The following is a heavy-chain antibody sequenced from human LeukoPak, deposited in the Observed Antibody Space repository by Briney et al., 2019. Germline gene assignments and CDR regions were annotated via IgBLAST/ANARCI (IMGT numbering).Heavy chain of an antibody. CDR3: ARRDCSGGTCRTRIFDY. Sequence: GASVKVSCKASGYTFTSYDINWVRQATGQGLEWMGWMNPNSGNTGYAQKFQGRVTITGNTSISTAYMELSSLISEDTAVYYCARRDCSGGTCRTRIFDYWGQGTLVTVSS. D-gene: IGHD2-15*01. V-gene: IGHV1-8*03. CDR2: MNPNSGNT. CDR1: GYTFTSYD. J-gene: IGHJ4*02.